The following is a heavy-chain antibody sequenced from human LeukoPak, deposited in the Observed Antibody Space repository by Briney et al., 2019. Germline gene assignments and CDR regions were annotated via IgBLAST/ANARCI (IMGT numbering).Heavy chain of an antibody. CDR2: ISVSAGST. D-gene: IGHD6-6*01. CDR1: GFTFSTYA. V-gene: IGHV3-23*01. CDR3: AKPISSIAARRNWYFDL. J-gene: IGHJ2*01. Sequence: GGSLRLSCAASGFTFSTYAMSWVRQAPGKGLEWVSAISVSAGSTYYADSVKGRFTISRDNSKNTLYLQMNSLRAEDTAVYYCAKPISSIAARRNWYFDLWGRGTLVTVSS.